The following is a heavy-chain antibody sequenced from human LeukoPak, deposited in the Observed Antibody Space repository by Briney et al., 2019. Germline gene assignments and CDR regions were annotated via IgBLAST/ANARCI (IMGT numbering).Heavy chain of an antibody. D-gene: IGHD6-13*01. V-gene: IGHV3-11*01. J-gene: IGHJ4*02. Sequence: GGSLRLSCAASRFTFSDYYMSWIRQAPGKGLEWVSYISSTGSTIFYADSVKGRFTISRDNAKNSLYLQMNSLRAEDTAVYYCARTSMSAGGNFDYWGQGTLVTVSS. CDR3: ARTSMSAGGNFDY. CDR2: ISSTGSTI. CDR1: RFTFSDYY.